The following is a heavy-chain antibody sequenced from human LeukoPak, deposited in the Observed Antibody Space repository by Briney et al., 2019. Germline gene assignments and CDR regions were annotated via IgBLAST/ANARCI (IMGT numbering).Heavy chain of an antibody. CDR2: ISNTGSAA. J-gene: IGHJ5*02. CDR3: ASDSSGYFGP. Sequence: GGSLRLSCAASGLIFNDYYMNWILQAPGRGLEWLSYISNTGSAAYYADSVKGRFTISRDNAKNLLYLQMNSLRAEDTAVYYCASDSSGYFGPWGQGTLVTVSS. V-gene: IGHV3-11*01. D-gene: IGHD3-22*01. CDR1: GLIFNDYY.